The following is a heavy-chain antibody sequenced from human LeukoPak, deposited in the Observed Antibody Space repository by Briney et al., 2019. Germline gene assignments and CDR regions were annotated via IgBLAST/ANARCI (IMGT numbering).Heavy chain of an antibody. J-gene: IGHJ6*03. CDR1: GGSISSSSYY. CDR3: ARYIVVVPADYYYYYMDV. CDR2: IYYSGST. Sequence: PSETLSLTCTVSGGSISSSSYYWGWIRQPPGKGLEWIGSIYYSGSTNYNPSLKSRVTISVDTSKNQFSLKLSSVTAADTAVYYCARYIVVVPADYYYYYMDVWGKGTTVTVSS. D-gene: IGHD2-2*01. V-gene: IGHV4-39*07.